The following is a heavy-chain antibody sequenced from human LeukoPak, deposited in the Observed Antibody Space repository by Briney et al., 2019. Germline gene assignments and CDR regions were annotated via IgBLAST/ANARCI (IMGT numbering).Heavy chain of an antibody. CDR3: AKGGGSYYKTYYFDY. D-gene: IGHD1-26*01. Sequence: PGGSLRLSCAASGFTFSSYAMSWVRQAPGKGLEWVSAISGSGGSTYYADSVMGRFTISRANSKNTLYLQMNSLRAEDTAVYYCAKGGGSYYKTYYFDYWGQGTLVTVSS. J-gene: IGHJ4*02. CDR1: GFTFSSYA. V-gene: IGHV3-23*01. CDR2: ISGSGGST.